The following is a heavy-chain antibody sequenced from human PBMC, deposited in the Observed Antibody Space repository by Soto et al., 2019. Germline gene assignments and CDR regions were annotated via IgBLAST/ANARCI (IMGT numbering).Heavy chain of an antibody. J-gene: IGHJ4*02. Sequence: PGESLNISCKGSGYSFTSYWIGLVRQMPGKGLEWMGFIYPSDSDTRYSPSFQGQVTTSADKSINTAYLQWSSLKASDTAMYYCAKVNYYDSSGYPLGFDYWGQGTLVTVSS. V-gene: IGHV5-51*01. CDR2: IYPSDSDT. CDR1: GYSFTSYW. CDR3: AKVNYYDSSGYPLGFDY. D-gene: IGHD3-22*01.